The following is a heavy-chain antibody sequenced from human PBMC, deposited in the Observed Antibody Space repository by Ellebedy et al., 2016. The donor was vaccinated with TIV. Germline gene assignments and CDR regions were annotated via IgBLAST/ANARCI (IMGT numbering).Heavy chain of an antibody. D-gene: IGHD1-26*01. CDR3: ARRKRPGWELLPFAFDI. Sequence: GSLRLSCTASGGSISSSSYYWGWIRQPPGKGLEWIGSIYYSGSTYYNPSLKSRVTISVDTSKNQFSLKLSSVTAADTAVYYCARRKRPGWELLPFAFDIWGQGTMVTVSS. J-gene: IGHJ3*02. CDR1: GGSISSSSYY. CDR2: IYYSGST. V-gene: IGHV4-39*01.